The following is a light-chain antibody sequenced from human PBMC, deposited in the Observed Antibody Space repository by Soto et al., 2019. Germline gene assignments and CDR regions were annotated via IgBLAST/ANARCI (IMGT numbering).Light chain of an antibody. Sequence: QSVLTQSPSASGTPGQKVTISCSGSSSNIGPNAVNWYQQLPGTAPKLLLYNNNQRPSGVSDRFSGSKSGTSASLAISGLQSDDEADYHCAAWDDSLNGLVFGTGTQLTVL. V-gene: IGLV1-44*01. CDR3: AAWDDSLNGLV. J-gene: IGLJ1*01. CDR1: SSNIGPNA. CDR2: NNN.